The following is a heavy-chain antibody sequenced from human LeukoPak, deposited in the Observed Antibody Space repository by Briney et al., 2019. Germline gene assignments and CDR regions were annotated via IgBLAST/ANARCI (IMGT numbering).Heavy chain of an antibody. J-gene: IGHJ4*02. CDR2: ISYDGSNK. D-gene: IGHD1-26*01. CDR3: ARGVLVGATTTLRVSASVY. V-gene: IGHV3-30*04. Sequence: PGGSLRLSCAASGFTFSSYAMHWVRQAPGKGLEGVAVISYDGSNKYYADSVKGRFTISRDNSKNTLYLQMNSLRAEDTAVYYCARGVLVGATTTLRVSASVYWGQGTLVTVSS. CDR1: GFTFSSYA.